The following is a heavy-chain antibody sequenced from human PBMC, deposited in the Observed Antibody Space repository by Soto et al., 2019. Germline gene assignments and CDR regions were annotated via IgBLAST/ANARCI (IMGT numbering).Heavy chain of an antibody. Sequence: ASVKVSCKASGYTFTSYGISWVRQAPGQGLEWMGWISAYNGNTNYAQKLQGRVNMTTDTSTSTAYMELRSLRSDDTAVYYCARDHSDIVVVPAANDYWGQGTLVTVSS. V-gene: IGHV1-18*01. D-gene: IGHD2-2*01. CDR1: GYTFTSYG. J-gene: IGHJ4*02. CDR3: ARDHSDIVVVPAANDY. CDR2: ISAYNGNT.